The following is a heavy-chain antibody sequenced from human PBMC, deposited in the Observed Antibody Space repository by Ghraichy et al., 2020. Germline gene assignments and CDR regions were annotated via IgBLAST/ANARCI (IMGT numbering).Heavy chain of an antibody. J-gene: IGHJ4*01. V-gene: IGHV3-23*01. Sequence: GGSLRLSCAASGFTFSNYAMSWVRQTPGRGLEWVSSISGSGDNTYYVDSVKGRFTISRDNSKITLYLQMNSLRTEDTAVYYCAKFRDLAVAGTFYSFDYWGPGTLVTVSS. CDR1: GFTFSNYA. D-gene: IGHD6-19*01. CDR3: AKFRDLAVAGTFYSFDY. CDR2: ISGSGDNT.